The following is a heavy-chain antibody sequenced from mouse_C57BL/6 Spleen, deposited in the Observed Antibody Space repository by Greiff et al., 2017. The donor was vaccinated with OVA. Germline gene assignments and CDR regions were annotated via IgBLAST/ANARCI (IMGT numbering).Heavy chain of an antibody. D-gene: IGHD4-1*01. Sequence: EVKVVESGGDLVKPGGSLKLSCAASGFTFSSYGMSWVRQTPDKRLEWVATISSGGSYTYYPDSVKGRFPISRDNAKNTLYLQMSRLKSEDTAMYYCARQGGTGAMDYWGQGTSVTGSS. CDR3: ARQGGTGAMDY. V-gene: IGHV5-6*01. CDR1: GFTFSSYG. J-gene: IGHJ4*01. CDR2: ISSGGSYT.